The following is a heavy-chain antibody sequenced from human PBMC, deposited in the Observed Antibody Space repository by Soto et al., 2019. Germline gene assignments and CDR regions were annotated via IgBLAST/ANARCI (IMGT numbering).Heavy chain of an antibody. Sequence: QVQLVQSGVEVKKPGASVKVSCKAMGYIFTNYGLSWVRQAPGEGPEWLGWISAYNGHTKYAPKVQDRVTLTTDTSAPTAYLELRSLRSDDAAVYYCVRGDGGYFDQWGQGTLVLVSS. V-gene: IGHV1-18*01. CDR1: GYIFTNYG. CDR3: VRGDGGYFDQ. D-gene: IGHD3-16*01. CDR2: ISAYNGHT. J-gene: IGHJ4*02.